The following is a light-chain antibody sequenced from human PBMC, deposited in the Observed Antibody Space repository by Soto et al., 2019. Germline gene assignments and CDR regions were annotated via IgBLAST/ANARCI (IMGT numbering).Light chain of an antibody. CDR2: DAS. Sequence: EIVLTQSPATLSLSPGERATLSCRASQSVSSYLAWYQQKPGQAPRLLIYDASSRATGIPDRFSGSGSGTDFTLTISRLEPEDFAVYYCQQYGSSPATFGQGTKVDNK. J-gene: IGKJ1*01. CDR1: QSVSSY. CDR3: QQYGSSPAT. V-gene: IGKV3-20*01.